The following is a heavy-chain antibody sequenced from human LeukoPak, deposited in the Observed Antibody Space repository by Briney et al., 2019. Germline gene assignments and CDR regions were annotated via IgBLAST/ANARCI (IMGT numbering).Heavy chain of an antibody. CDR3: ARFPAASSYDFWSGYIYFFDY. Sequence: ASVKVSCKTSGYTFTSYGISWVRQAPGRGLEWMGWINPNSGGTNYVEKFQGRVTMTRDTSISTAYMELSRLRSDDTAVYYCARFPAASSYDFWSGYIYFFDYWGQGTLVTVSS. CDR1: GYTFTSYG. D-gene: IGHD3-3*01. V-gene: IGHV1-2*02. J-gene: IGHJ4*02. CDR2: INPNSGGT.